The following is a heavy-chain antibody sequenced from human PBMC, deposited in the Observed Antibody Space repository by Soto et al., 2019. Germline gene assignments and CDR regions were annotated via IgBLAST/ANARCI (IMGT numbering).Heavy chain of an antibody. CDR3: ARASKGARSRFDSSYYFDY. J-gene: IGHJ4*02. V-gene: IGHV3-66*01. CDR1: GFTVSSNY. CDR2: IYSGGST. D-gene: IGHD6-6*01. Sequence: GGSLRLSCAASGFTVSSNYMSWVRQAPGKGLEWVSVIYSGGSTYYADSVKGRFTISRDNSKNTLYLQMNSLRAEDTAVYYCARASKGARSRFDSSYYFDYWGQGTLVTVSS.